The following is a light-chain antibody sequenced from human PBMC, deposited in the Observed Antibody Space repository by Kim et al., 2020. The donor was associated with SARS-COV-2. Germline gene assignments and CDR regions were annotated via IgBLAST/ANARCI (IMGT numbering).Light chain of an antibody. CDR2: RAS. Sequence: DIQMTQSPSTLSASVGDRATITCRASQSISSWLAWYQQKPGKAPKLLISRASSLQSGVPSRFSGSDSGTEFSLTISSLQPDDFATYYCQQYNDYPLTFGGGTKVDIK. CDR3: QQYNDYPLT. J-gene: IGKJ4*01. CDR1: QSISSW. V-gene: IGKV1-5*03.